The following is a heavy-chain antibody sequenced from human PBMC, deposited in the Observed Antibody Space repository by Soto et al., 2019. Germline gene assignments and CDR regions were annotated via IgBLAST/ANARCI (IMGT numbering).Heavy chain of an antibody. CDR3: AKDSSSSWYGGLGY. J-gene: IGHJ4*02. V-gene: IGHV3-30*18. CDR1: GFTFSSYG. D-gene: IGHD6-13*01. Sequence: VQLLESGGGLVQPGGSRRLSCAASGFTFSSYGMHWVRQAPGKGLEWVAVISYDGSNKYYADSVKGRFTISRDNSKNTLYLQMNSLRAEDTAVYYCAKDSSSSWYGGLGYWGQGTLVTVSS. CDR2: ISYDGSNK.